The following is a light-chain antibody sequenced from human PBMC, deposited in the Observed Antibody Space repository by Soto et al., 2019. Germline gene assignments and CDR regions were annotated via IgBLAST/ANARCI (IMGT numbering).Light chain of an antibody. J-gene: IGLJ1*01. V-gene: IGLV2-14*01. CDR1: SGDVATYNY. Sequence: QSALTQPASVSGSTGQSITISCTGSSGDVATYNYVSWYQQHPGKAPKLMIYEVTNRPSGVSNRFSGSKSGNTASLTISGLQGEDEADYYCSSFTISSTYVFGTGTKVTVL. CDR2: EVT. CDR3: SSFTISSTYV.